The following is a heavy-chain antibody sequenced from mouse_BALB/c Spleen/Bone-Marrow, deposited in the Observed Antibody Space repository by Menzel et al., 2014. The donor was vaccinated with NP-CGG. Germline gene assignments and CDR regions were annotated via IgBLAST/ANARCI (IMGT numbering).Heavy chain of an antibody. J-gene: IGHJ4*01. CDR2: SRNKANDYTT. Sequence: EVTAVESGGDLVQPGGSLTLSCATSGFTFSDFYMEWVRQTPGKRLEWIATSRNKANDYTTEYSVSVKGRFIVSRDTSQSILYLQMNALRAEDTAIYYCARDALDFERGGTMDYWHHGTSGTVSS. CDR1: GFTFSDFY. D-gene: IGHD2-4*01. CDR3: ARDALDFERGGTMDY. V-gene: IGHV7-1*02.